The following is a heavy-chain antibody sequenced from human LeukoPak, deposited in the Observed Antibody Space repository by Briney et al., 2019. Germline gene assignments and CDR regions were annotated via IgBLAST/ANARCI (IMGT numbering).Heavy chain of an antibody. CDR3: ASRDLDYYYDSSGYLRSDAFDI. Sequence: GASVKVSCKASGYTFTGYYMHWVRQAPGQGLEWMGWINPNSGGTNYAQKFQGRVTMTRDTSISTAYMELSRLRSDDTAVYYCASRDLDYYYDSSGYLRSDAFDIWGQGTMVTVSS. CDR2: INPNSGGT. V-gene: IGHV1-2*02. J-gene: IGHJ3*02. CDR1: GYTFTGYY. D-gene: IGHD3-22*01.